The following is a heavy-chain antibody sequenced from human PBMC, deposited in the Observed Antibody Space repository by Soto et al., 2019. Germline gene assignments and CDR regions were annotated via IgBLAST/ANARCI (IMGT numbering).Heavy chain of an antibody. CDR2: IYYDGNT. J-gene: IGHJ4*02. CDR3: AASQQFDY. D-gene: IGHD6-13*01. Sequence: PSETLSLTCTVSGGSISSYYWSWIRQPPGKGLEWIGYIYYDGNTNHAQKFQGRVTMTTDTSTSTAYMELRSLSSDDTAVYYCAASQQFDYWGQGTLVTVSS. V-gene: IGHV4-59*03. CDR1: GGSISSYY.